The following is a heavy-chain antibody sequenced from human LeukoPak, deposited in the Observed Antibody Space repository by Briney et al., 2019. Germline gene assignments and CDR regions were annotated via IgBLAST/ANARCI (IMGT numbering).Heavy chain of an antibody. CDR2: IYYSGST. D-gene: IGHD3-3*01. CDR3: ARDGSQFDFWSGYWDPNYYYYGMDV. CDR1: GGSISSSSYY. J-gene: IGHJ6*02. V-gene: IGHV4-39*07. Sequence: SETLSLTCTVSGGSISSSSYYWGWIRQPPGKGLEWIGSIYYSGSTYYNPSLKSRVTISVDTSKNQFSLKLSSVTAADTAVYYCARDGSQFDFWSGYWDPNYYYYGMDVWGQGTTVTVSS.